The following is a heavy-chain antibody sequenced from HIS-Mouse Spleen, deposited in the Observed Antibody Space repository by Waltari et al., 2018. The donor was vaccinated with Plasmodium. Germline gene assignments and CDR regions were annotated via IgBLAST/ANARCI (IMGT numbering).Heavy chain of an antibody. Sequence: QLQLQESGPGLVKPSETLSLTCTVSGGSISSSSYYWGWIRQPPGKGLEWIGSIYYSGSTYYNPSLNSRVTISVDTSKNQFSLKLSSVTAADTAVYYCARLSIAVAGNFDYWGQGTLVTVSS. V-gene: IGHV4-39*01. CDR1: GGSISSSSYY. D-gene: IGHD6-19*01. CDR2: IYYSGST. CDR3: ARLSIAVAGNFDY. J-gene: IGHJ4*02.